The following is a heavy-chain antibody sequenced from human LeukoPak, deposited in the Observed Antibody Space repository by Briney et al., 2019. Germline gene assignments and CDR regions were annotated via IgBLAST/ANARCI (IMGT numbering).Heavy chain of an antibody. CDR2: IDPSDSYT. CDR3: ARRGYSGYGPLGY. CDR1: GYSFTNYR. Sequence: GESLRISCEGSGYSFTNYRISWVRQMPGKGLEWMGNIDPSDSYTNYSPSFQGHVTISADKSISTAYLQWSSLKASDTAMYYCARRGYSGYGPLGYWGQGTLVTVSS. J-gene: IGHJ4*02. D-gene: IGHD5-12*01. V-gene: IGHV5-10-1*01.